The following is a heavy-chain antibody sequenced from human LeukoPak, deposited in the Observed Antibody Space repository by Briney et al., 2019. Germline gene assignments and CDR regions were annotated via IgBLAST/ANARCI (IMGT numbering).Heavy chain of an antibody. Sequence: SVKVSCKASGGTFSSYAISWVRQAPGQGLEWMGGIIPIFGTANYAQKFQGRVTITTDESTSTAYMELSSLRSEDTAVYYCAGSTRSYSGYDFPAYWGQGTLVTVSS. D-gene: IGHD5-12*01. V-gene: IGHV1-69*05. CDR2: IIPIFGTA. CDR1: GGTFSSYA. CDR3: AGSTRSYSGYDFPAY. J-gene: IGHJ4*02.